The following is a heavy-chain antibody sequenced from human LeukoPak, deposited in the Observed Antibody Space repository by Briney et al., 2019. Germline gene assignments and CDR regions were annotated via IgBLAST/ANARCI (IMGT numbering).Heavy chain of an antibody. Sequence: GGSLRLSCAASGFTFSGSWMSWVRQAPGKGLEWVSGISGRGGSTYYADSVKGRFTISRDNSKNTLYLQMNSLRAEDTAVYYCAKVHDSGNYYYGMDVWGQGTTVTVSS. CDR3: AKVHDSGNYYYGMDV. CDR1: GFTFSGSW. J-gene: IGHJ6*02. V-gene: IGHV3-23*01. D-gene: IGHD3-10*01. CDR2: ISGRGGST.